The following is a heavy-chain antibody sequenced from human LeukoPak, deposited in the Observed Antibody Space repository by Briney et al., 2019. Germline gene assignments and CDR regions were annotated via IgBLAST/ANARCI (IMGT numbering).Heavy chain of an antibody. D-gene: IGHD2-15*01. CDR3: ARVAGISFYFDF. Sequence: GESLKISCKASGCSFTNYWIAWVRQMPGKGLVGMGIIYPADSDTRYSPSFQGQVSISVDKSIRTAYLQWRGLKASDTGMYYCARVAGISFYFDFWGQGSLVTVSS. V-gene: IGHV5-51*01. J-gene: IGHJ4*02. CDR2: IYPADSDT. CDR1: GCSFTNYW.